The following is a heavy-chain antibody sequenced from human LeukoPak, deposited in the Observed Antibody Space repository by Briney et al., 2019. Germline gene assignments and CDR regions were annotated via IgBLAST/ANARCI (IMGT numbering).Heavy chain of an antibody. CDR1: GGSISSGGYY. CDR3: ASTGGYCSGGSCYKDY. J-gene: IGHJ4*02. Sequence: SKTLSLTCTVSGGSISSGGYYWSWICQHPGKGLEWIGYIYYSGSTYYNPSLKSRVTISVDTSKNQFSLKLSSVTAADTAVYYCASTGGYCSGGSCYKDYWGQGTLVTVSS. CDR2: IYYSGST. V-gene: IGHV4-31*03. D-gene: IGHD2-15*01.